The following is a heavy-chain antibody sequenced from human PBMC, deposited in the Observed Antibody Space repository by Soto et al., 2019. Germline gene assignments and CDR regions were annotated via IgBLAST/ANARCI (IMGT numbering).Heavy chain of an antibody. J-gene: IGHJ5*02. CDR2: IYYSGST. CDR1: GGSISSSSYY. D-gene: IGHD1-1*01. CDR3: ARHGIGGTNRFDP. Sequence: SLTCTVSGGSISSSSYYWGWIRQPPGKGLEWVGSIYYSGSTSYNPSLKRRVTISVDTSNNQSPLKQSSVIAADTAVYYCARHGIGGTNRFDPWGQGTLVTVSS. V-gene: IGHV4-39*01.